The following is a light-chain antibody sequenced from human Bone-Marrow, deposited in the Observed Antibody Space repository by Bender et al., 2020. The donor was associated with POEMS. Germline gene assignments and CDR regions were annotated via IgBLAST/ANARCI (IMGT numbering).Light chain of an antibody. CDR1: SSDVGGYDL. V-gene: IGLV2-23*02. Sequence: QSALTQPASVSASPGQSITISCAGSSSDVGGYDLVSWYQQHPGKAPQLLIYEVTKRPSGVSNRFSASKSANTASLTISGLQPEDEADYHCCSHAGSTMLFGGGTKLTVL. J-gene: IGLJ3*02. CDR2: EVT. CDR3: CSHAGSTML.